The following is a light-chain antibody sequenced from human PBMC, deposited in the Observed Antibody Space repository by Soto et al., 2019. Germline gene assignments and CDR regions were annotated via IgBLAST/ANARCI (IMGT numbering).Light chain of an antibody. Sequence: EIVLTQSPATLSLSPGERATLSCRAGQSVSSYLAWYQQKPGQAPRLLIYDASNRATGIPARFSGSGSGTDFTLTISSLEPEDFEVYYCQQRSNWPPVTFGQGTRLEIK. CDR1: QSVSSY. CDR3: QQRSNWPPVT. CDR2: DAS. J-gene: IGKJ5*01. V-gene: IGKV3-11*01.